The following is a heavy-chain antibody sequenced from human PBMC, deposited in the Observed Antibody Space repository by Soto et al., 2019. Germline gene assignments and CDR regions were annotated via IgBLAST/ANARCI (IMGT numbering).Heavy chain of an antibody. D-gene: IGHD2-21*02. Sequence: AQLVQSGAEVKKPGASVKVSCEASGYTFTSSYMHWVRQAPGEGLECMGWITPNSGDTKYAQKFRGRVTMTRDTSITTAYMEVKTLTSDDTAVYYCARQLAYCGGDCFTEPVDYWGQGTLVTVSS. CDR1: GYTFTSSY. V-gene: IGHV1-2*02. CDR2: ITPNSGDT. CDR3: ARQLAYCGGDCFTEPVDY. J-gene: IGHJ4*02.